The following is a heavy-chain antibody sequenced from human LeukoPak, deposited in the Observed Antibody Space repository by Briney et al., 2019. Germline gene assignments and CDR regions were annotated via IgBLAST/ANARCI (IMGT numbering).Heavy chain of an antibody. CDR1: GFTFISYA. V-gene: IGHV3-23*01. J-gene: IGHJ4*02. CDR2: ISGSGGST. CDR3: AKDPRVGSRVATPCH. D-gene: IGHD5-24*01. Sequence: GGSLRLSCAASGFTFISYAMSSVRQAPGKGVEWVSAISGSGGSTYYADSVKGRFTISRDNSKSTLFLQMNSLRAEDTAVYYCAKDPRVGSRVATPCHWGQGTLVTVSS.